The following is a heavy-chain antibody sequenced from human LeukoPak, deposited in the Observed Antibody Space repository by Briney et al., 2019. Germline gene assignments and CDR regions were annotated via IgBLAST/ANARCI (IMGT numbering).Heavy chain of an antibody. J-gene: IGHJ6*03. V-gene: IGHV3-21*04. CDR3: AKGLKTGVGPYMGYHYYMDV. D-gene: IGHD3-16*01. Sequence: PGGSLRLSCEASGFTFSSDTMNWVRQAPGKGLEWVSSISSSSSYIYYADSVKGRFTISRDNSYNTVSLQMNGLRDEDTGVYYCAKGLKTGVGPYMGYHYYMDVWGKGATVTVSS. CDR1: GFTFSSDT. CDR2: ISSSSSYI.